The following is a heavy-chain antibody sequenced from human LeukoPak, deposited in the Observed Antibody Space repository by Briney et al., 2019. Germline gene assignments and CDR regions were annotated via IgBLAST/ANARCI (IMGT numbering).Heavy chain of an antibody. Sequence: ASVKVSCKASGYTFTSYAMHWVRQAPGQRLEWMGWINAGNGNTKYSQKFQGRVTMTRNTSITTAYMELSSLTSEDTAVYYCARGTPSGWHGAVYWGQGTLVTVSS. CDR1: GYTFTSYA. J-gene: IGHJ4*02. V-gene: IGHV1-3*01. D-gene: IGHD6-19*01. CDR3: ARGTPSGWHGAVY. CDR2: INAGNGNT.